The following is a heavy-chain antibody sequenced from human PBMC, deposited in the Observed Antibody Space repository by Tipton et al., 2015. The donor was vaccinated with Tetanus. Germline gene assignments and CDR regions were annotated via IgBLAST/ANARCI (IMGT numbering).Heavy chain of an antibody. Sequence: TLSLTCTVSGGSFTSDNSYWSWIRKPPGKGLEWIGYINYSGSSYYSPSLKSRVSMSVDTSKNQFSLNLTSVTAADTAVYFCARHVEYTYSHVDHRYFDLWGRGTLVAVSS. D-gene: IGHD1-26*01. J-gene: IGHJ2*01. CDR3: ARHVEYTYSHVDHRYFDL. V-gene: IGHV4-30-4*01. CDR2: INYSGSS. CDR1: GGSFTSDNSY.